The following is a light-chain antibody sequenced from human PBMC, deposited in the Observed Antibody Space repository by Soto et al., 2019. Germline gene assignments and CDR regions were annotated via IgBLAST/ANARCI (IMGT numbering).Light chain of an antibody. J-gene: IGKJ5*01. Sequence: DIHMTQSPSTLSASVGDSATITCRASQNIASWLAWYQQTPGKAPKLLIYGASTSESGVPSRFSGSGSGTEFTLTIRSLQPGDFATYYCQQYNSYSATFGQGTRLEIK. CDR1: QNIASW. V-gene: IGKV1-5*01. CDR3: QQYNSYSAT. CDR2: GAS.